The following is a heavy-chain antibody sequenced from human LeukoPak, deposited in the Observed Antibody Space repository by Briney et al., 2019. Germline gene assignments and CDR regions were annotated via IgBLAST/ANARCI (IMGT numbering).Heavy chain of an antibody. Sequence: GGSLRLSCAASGFTFSSYYMNWVRQAPGKGLEWVSSISGASAYMYSTDSVKGRFTISRDNAKNSLYLHMNSLRAEDTAVYYCARCWTTVTTSIDHWGQGTLVTVSS. CDR1: GFTFSSYY. CDR3: ARCWTTVTTSIDH. V-gene: IGHV3-21*01. J-gene: IGHJ4*02. D-gene: IGHD4-17*01. CDR2: ISGASAYM.